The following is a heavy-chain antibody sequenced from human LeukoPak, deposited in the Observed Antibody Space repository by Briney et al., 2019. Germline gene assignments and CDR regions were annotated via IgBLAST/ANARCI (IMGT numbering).Heavy chain of an antibody. CDR2: ISSNGGST. V-gene: IGHV3-64*01. CDR1: GFTFSSYA. J-gene: IGHJ4*02. CDR3: ARVSDGGSYFGY. D-gene: IGHD1-26*01. Sequence: PGGSLRLSCAASGFTFSSYAMHWVRQAPGKGLEYVSAISSNGGSTYYANSVKGRFTISRDNSKNTLCLQMGGLRAEDMAVYYCARVSDGGSYFGYWGQGTLVTVSS.